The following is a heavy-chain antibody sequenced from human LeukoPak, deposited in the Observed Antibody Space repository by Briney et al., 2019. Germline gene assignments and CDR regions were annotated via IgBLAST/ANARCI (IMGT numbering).Heavy chain of an antibody. CDR1: RFTFSSYG. Sequence: PGGSLRLSCAASRFTFSSYGMHWVRQAPGKGLEWVAVIWYDGSNKYYADSVKGRFTISRDNPKNTLCLQMNSLRAEDTAVYYCARDGGYYDSSGYYYDFDYWGQGTLVTVSS. CDR3: ARDGGYYDSSGYYYDFDY. CDR2: IWYDGSNK. V-gene: IGHV3-33*01. J-gene: IGHJ4*02. D-gene: IGHD3-22*01.